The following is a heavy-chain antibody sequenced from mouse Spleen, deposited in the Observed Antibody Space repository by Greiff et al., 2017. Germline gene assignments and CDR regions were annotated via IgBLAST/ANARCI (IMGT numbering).Heavy chain of an antibody. D-gene: IGHD1-2*01. Sequence: QVQLQQPGAELVRPGSSVKLSCKASGYTFTSYWMHWVKQRPGQGLEWIGNINPSNGGTNYNEKFKSKATLTVDKSSSTAYMQLSSLTSEDSAVYYCARDRYGYYFDYWGQGTTLTVSS. CDR2: INPSNGGT. CDR1: GYTFTSYW. J-gene: IGHJ2*01. CDR3: ARDRYGYYFDY. V-gene: IGHV1-53*01.